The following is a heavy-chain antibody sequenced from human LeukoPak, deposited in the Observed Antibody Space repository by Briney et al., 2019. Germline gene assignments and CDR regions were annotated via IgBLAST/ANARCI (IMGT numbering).Heavy chain of an antibody. CDR1: GFTFDDYA. J-gene: IGHJ4*02. D-gene: IGHD3-9*01. Sequence: GRSLRLSCAASGFTFDDYAMHWVRQAPGKGLEWVSGISWNSGSIGYADSVKGRFTISRDNAKNSLYLQMNSLRAEDTALYYCAKDIGYDILTTGGNSDYWGQGTLVTVSS. V-gene: IGHV3-9*01. CDR2: ISWNSGSI. CDR3: AKDIGYDILTTGGNSDY.